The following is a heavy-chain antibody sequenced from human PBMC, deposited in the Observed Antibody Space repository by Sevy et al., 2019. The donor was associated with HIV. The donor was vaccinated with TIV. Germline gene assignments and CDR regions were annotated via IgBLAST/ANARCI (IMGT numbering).Heavy chain of an antibody. CDR3: AKDLRTNLLYNDLWSGSSGMDA. V-gene: IGHV3-30*18. J-gene: IGHJ6*02. CDR1: GFTFRTYG. D-gene: IGHD3-3*01. CDR2: ISHDGSHK. Sequence: GGSLRLSCVASGFTFRTYGIHWVRQAPGKGLEWVAVISHDGSHKYNADSVKGQFIISRENSKNALYLQMSSLRVDDTAVYYCAKDLRTNLLYNDLWSGSSGMDAWGQGTTVTVSS.